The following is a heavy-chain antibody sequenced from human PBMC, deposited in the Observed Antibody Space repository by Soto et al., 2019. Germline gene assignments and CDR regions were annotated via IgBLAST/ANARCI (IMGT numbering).Heavy chain of an antibody. D-gene: IGHD1-26*01. V-gene: IGHV3-21*01. CDR2: ISSSGTYI. CDR1: GFPFSSFG. J-gene: IGHJ4*02. CDR3: ARGMQGIGSYCTTISCPCYFAY. Sequence: GGSLRLSCAASGFPFSSFGLNWVRQAPGKGLEWVSSISSSGTYIFYADSVKGRFTISRDNTKNSVFLQLDSLRAEDSAVYFCARGMQGIGSYCTTISCPCYFAYWGQGSVVTV.